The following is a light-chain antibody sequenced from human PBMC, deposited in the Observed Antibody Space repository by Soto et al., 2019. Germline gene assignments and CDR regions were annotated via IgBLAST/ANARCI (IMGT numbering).Light chain of an antibody. Sequence: DIQMTQSPSSLSASVGDRVSITCRASQTIITYLNWYQQRPGKAPKLLIYAASALQSGVPSRFSGSGSGTNFTLTISDLQPEDFATYYCQQSYSTLWTFGQETKVDIK. V-gene: IGKV1-39*01. J-gene: IGKJ1*01. CDR2: AAS. CDR3: QQSYSTLWT. CDR1: QTIITY.